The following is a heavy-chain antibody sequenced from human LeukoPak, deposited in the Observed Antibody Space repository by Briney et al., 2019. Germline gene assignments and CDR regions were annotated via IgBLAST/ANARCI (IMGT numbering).Heavy chain of an antibody. CDR3: ARVSVYGGEFRYFDL. V-gene: IGHV4-59*01. D-gene: IGHD4-23*01. CDR2: IYYSGST. Sequence: SETLSLTCTVSGGSISSYYWSWIRQPPGKGLEWIGYIYYSGSTNYNPSLKSRVTISVDTSKNQFSLKLSSVTAADTAVYYCARVSVYGGEFRYFDLWGRGTLVTVSS. J-gene: IGHJ2*01. CDR1: GGSISSYY.